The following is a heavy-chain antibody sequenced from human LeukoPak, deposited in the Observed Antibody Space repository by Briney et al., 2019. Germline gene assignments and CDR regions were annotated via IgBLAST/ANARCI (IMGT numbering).Heavy chain of an antibody. CDR1: GFTFSSYE. CDR2: ISSSGSTI. V-gene: IGHV3-48*03. D-gene: IGHD3-10*01. Sequence: GGSLRLSCAASGFTFSSYEMNWVRQAPGKGLEWVSYISSSGSTIYYADSVKGRFTISRDNAKNSLYLQMNSLRAEDTAVYYCARDLYGSGKIDYWGQGTLVTVSS. CDR3: ARDLYGSGKIDY. J-gene: IGHJ4*02.